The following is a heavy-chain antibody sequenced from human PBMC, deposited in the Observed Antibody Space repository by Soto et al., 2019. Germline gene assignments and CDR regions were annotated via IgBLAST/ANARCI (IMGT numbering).Heavy chain of an antibody. Sequence: PSETLSLTCTVSGGSTNSADYYWSWVRQPPGKGLEWIGYIYYSGSTYFNPSLKSRVTISKDTSKNQFSLRLSSVTAADTAVYYCARAIVVTIGGMDVWGQGTTVTVSS. J-gene: IGHJ6*02. D-gene: IGHD5-12*01. CDR1: GGSTNSADYY. CDR3: ARAIVVTIGGMDV. CDR2: IYYSGST. V-gene: IGHV4-30-4*01.